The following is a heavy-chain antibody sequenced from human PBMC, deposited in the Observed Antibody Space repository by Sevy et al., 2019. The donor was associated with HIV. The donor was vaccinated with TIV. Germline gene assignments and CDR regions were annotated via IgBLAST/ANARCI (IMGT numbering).Heavy chain of an antibody. Sequence: GGSLRLSCAASGFTFSSYWMSWVRQAPGKGLEWVANIKQDGSEKYYVDSVKGRFTISRDNAKNSLYLQMNSLRAEDTAVYYYARENLAVTTFRDYYYYGMGVWGQGTTVTVSS. V-gene: IGHV3-7*01. CDR3: ARENLAVTTFRDYYYYGMGV. J-gene: IGHJ6*02. CDR1: GFTFSSYW. CDR2: IKQDGSEK. D-gene: IGHD4-17*01.